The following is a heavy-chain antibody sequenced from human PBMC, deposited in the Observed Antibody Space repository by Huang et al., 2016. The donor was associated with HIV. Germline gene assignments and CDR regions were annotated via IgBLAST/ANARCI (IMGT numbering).Heavy chain of an antibody. V-gene: IGHV3-23*01. J-gene: IGHJ4*02. Sequence: EVRLLESGGRLVQSGESMRLSCAASGFTFNIYAMSWVRQSRGKGLEGCAGMRGSDDTKTYPDSVKGRFTIARDNSRSILYLQMSSRGVEATAMYYCAKPYSGSSNQVFDYWGQGTMVTVSS. D-gene: IGHD1-26*01. CDR3: AKPYSGSSNQVFDY. CDR2: MRGSDDTK. CDR1: GFTFNIYA.